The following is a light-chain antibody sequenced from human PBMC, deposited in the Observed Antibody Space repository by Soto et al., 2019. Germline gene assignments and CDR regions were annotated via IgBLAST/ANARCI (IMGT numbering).Light chain of an antibody. J-gene: IGKJ1*01. CDR2: AAS. V-gene: IGKV1-6*01. Sequence: AIQMTQSPSSLSASVGDRVTITCRASQGIRNDLGWYQQKPGKAPKLLIYAASSLQSGVPSRFSGSGSGTDFTLTNSSQQPEDFATYYRLQDYNYPLKFGQGTKVEIK. CDR1: QGIRND. CDR3: LQDYNYPLK.